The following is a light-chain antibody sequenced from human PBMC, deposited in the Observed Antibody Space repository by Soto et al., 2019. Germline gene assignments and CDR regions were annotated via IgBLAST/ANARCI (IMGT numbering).Light chain of an antibody. CDR1: SSDVGAYNY. V-gene: IGLV2-8*01. Sequence: QSALTQPPSASGSPGQSVTISCTGTSSDVGAYNYVSWYQQHAGKAPKLVIYEVTKRPSGVPDRFSGSKSANTASLSVSGLQADDEADYYCSSFASSNTWVVGGGTQLTVL. CDR2: EVT. CDR3: SSFASSNTWV. J-gene: IGLJ3*02.